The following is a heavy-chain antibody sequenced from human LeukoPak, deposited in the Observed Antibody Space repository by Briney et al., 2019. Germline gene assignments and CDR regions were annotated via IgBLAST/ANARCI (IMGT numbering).Heavy chain of an antibody. CDR1: GFTFSDHY. V-gene: IGHV3-72*01. CDR2: TRNKANSYTT. Sequence: PGGSLRLSCAASGFTFSDHYMDWVRQVPGKGLEWVGRTRNKANSYTTEYAASVKGRFAISRDDSKNSLYLQMNSLKTEDTAVYYCAREGSAAFDIWGQGTMVTVSS. J-gene: IGHJ3*02. CDR3: AREGSAAFDI.